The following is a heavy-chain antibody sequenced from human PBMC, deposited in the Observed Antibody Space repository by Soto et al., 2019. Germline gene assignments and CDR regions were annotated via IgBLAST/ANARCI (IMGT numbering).Heavy chain of an antibody. CDR3: ARLGYCSSTSCASVYYYYGMDV. D-gene: IGHD2-2*01. CDR2: IIPIFGTA. J-gene: IGHJ6*02. V-gene: IGHV1-69*01. CDR1: GDTFSSYA. Sequence: QVQLVQSGAEVKKPGSSVKVSCKASGDTFSSYAISWVRQAPGQGLEWMGGIIPIFGTANYAQKFQGRVTITADESTSTAYMELSSLRSEDTAVYYCARLGYCSSTSCASVYYYYGMDVWGQGTTVTVSS.